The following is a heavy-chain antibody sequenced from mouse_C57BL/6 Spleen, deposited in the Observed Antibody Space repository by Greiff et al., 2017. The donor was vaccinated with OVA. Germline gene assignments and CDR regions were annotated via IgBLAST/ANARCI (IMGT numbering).Heavy chain of an antibody. CDR2: IDPEDGET. V-gene: IGHV14-2*01. CDR1: GFNIKDYY. Sequence: EVKLMESGAELVKPGASVKLSCTASGFNIKDYYMHWVKQRTEQGLEWIGRIDPEDGETKYAPKFQGKATITADTSSNTAYLQLSSLTSEDTAVYYCAQGLGSRYYYAMDYWGQGTSVTVSS. J-gene: IGHJ4*01. D-gene: IGHD4-1*01. CDR3: AQGLGSRYYYAMDY.